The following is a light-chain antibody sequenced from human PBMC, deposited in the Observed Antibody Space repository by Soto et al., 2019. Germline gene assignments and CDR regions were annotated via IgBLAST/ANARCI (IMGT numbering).Light chain of an antibody. CDR1: SSNIGTNY. J-gene: IGLJ3*02. V-gene: IGLV1-47*02. CDR3: AAGDGTLGVWM. CDR2: GSD. Sequence: QSVLTQPPSASGTPGQRVTISCSGSSSNIGTNYVYWYQQLTGTAPKLLIAGSDQWPSGVPDRFSGFKSGTSGSLAISGLRSEDEGEYYWAAGDGTLGVWMCGGGTKLTVL.